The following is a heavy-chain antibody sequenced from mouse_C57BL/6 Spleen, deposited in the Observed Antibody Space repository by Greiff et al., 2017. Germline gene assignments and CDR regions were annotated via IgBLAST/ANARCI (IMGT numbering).Heavy chain of an antibody. D-gene: IGHD1-1*01. V-gene: IGHV1-19*01. Sequence: VQLQQSGPVLVKPGASVKMSCKASGYTFTDYYMNWVKQSHGKSLEWIGVINPYNGGTSYNQKFKGKATLTVDKSSSTAYMELNSLTSEDSAVXYCARTLTTVVATDAMDYWGQGTSVTVSS. J-gene: IGHJ4*01. CDR1: GYTFTDYY. CDR3: ARTLTTVVATDAMDY. CDR2: INPYNGGT.